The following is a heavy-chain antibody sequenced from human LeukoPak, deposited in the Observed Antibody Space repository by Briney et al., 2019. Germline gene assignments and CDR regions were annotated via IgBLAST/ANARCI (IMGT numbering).Heavy chain of an antibody. CDR3: ARDYDFWGNNWFDP. CDR2: IWYDGSNK. V-gene: IGHV3-33*01. CDR1: GFTFSSYG. D-gene: IGHD3/OR15-3a*01. J-gene: IGHJ5*02. Sequence: GRSMRLSCAASGFTFSSYGMHWVRQAPGKVLEWVAVIWYDGSNKYYADSVKGRFTISRDNSKNTLYLQMNSLRAEDTAVYYCARDYDFWGNNWFDPWGQGTLVTVSS.